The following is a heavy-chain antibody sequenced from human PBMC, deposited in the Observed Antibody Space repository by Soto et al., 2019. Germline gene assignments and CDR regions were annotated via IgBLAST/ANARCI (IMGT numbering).Heavy chain of an antibody. CDR1: GYTFSAYY. V-gene: IGHV1-2*07. CDR3: ARDPIGGGAPYYFDF. J-gene: IGHJ4*02. D-gene: IGHD3-16*01. Sequence: QVQLVQSGAEVRKPGGSVKVSCKASGYTFSAYYMYWVRQTPRHGLEWMGGINTDSGDTHYAHKLQGRVTMTRDTSIGTAYMELTSLTSDDTAVYYCARDPIGGGAPYYFDFWGRGTLVTVSS. CDR2: INTDSGDT.